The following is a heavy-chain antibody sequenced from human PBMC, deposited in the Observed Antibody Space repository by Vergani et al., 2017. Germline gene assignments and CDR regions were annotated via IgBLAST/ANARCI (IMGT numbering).Heavy chain of an antibody. CDR3: AREFSITIFGVVIRSWFDP. D-gene: IGHD3-3*01. Sequence: QLQLQESGPGLVKPSETLSLTCTVSGGSISSSSYYWGWIRQPPGNGLEWIGSIYYSGSTYYNPSLKSRVTISVDTSKNQFSLKLSSVTAADTAVYYCAREFSITIFGVVIRSWFDPWGQGTLVTVSS. CDR2: IYYSGST. V-gene: IGHV4-39*07. CDR1: GGSISSSSYY. J-gene: IGHJ5*02.